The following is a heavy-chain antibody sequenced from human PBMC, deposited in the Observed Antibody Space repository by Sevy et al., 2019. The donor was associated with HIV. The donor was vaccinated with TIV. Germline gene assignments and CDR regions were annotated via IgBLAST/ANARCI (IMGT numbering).Heavy chain of an antibody. CDR3: AGGVVAAAGVDY. J-gene: IGHJ4*02. V-gene: IGHV4-59*01. CDR1: GGSISSYY. Sequence: SETLSLTCTVSGGSISSYYWSWIRQPPGKGLEWFGYIYYSGSTNYNPSLKSRVTISVDTSKNQFSLKLCAVTAADTAVYYCAGGVVAAAGVDYWGQGTLVTVSS. D-gene: IGHD2-15*01. CDR2: IYYSGST.